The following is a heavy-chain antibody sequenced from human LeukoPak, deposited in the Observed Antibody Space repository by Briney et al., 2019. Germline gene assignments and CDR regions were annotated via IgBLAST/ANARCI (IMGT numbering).Heavy chain of an antibody. CDR2: IIPTFGTV. D-gene: IGHD3-10*01. CDR3: ARAHYYGSGSYNWFDP. J-gene: IGHJ5*02. V-gene: IGHV1-69*13. CDR1: GGTFSSYG. Sequence: SVKVSCKASGGTFSSYGISWVRQAPGQGLEWMGGIIPTFGTVNYAQKFQDRVTITADESTSTAYMELSSLRSEDTAVYYCARAHYYGSGSYNWFDPWGQGTLVTVSS.